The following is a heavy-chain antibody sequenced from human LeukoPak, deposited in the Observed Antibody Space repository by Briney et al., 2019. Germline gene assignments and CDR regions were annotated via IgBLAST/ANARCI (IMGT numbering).Heavy chain of an antibody. CDR3: AKTYDSSAFNAFDF. CDR2: ISGSGGSK. CDR1: GFTFSSYG. J-gene: IGHJ3*01. D-gene: IGHD3-22*01. V-gene: IGHV3-23*01. Sequence: GGSLRLSCAASGFTFSSYGMSWIRQAPGKGLEWASVISGSGGSKYYADSVKGRLTISRDNSKNTLYLQMNSLRAEDTAVYYCAKTYDSSAFNAFDFWGQGTMVIVSS.